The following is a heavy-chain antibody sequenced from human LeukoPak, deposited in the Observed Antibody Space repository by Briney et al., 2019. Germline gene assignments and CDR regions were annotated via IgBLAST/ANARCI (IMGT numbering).Heavy chain of an antibody. J-gene: IGHJ3*02. CDR1: GGTFSSYA. CDR3: ARDTDGDGYNSENDAFDI. D-gene: IGHD5-24*01. CDR2: IIPIFGTA. Sequence: ASVKVSCKASGGTFSSYAISWVPQAPGQGLEWMGGIIPIFGTANYAQKFQGRVTITTDESTSTAYMELSSLRSEDTAVYYCARDTDGDGYNSENDAFDIWGQGTMVTVSS. V-gene: IGHV1-69*05.